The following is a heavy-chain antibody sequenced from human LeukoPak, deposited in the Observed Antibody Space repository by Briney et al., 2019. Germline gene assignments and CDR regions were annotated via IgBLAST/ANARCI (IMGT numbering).Heavy chain of an antibody. V-gene: IGHV3-53*01. CDR1: GFTFSSYA. CDR2: IYSGGST. J-gene: IGHJ4*02. CDR3: ARDGVGAGFFDY. D-gene: IGHD1-26*01. Sequence: GGSLRLSCAASGFTFSSYAMSWVRQAPGKGLEWVSVIYSGGSTYYADSVKGRFTISRDNSKNTLYLQMNSLRAEDTAVYYCARDGVGAGFFDYWGQGTLVTVSS.